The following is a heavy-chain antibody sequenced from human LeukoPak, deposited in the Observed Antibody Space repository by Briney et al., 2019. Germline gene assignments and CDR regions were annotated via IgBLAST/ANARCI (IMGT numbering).Heavy chain of an antibody. J-gene: IGHJ4*02. Sequence: GGSLRLSCEASGFTFRRHWMSWVRQAPGKGLEWVANIKQDEGQQHYIDSVKGRFSISRDNARNSFDLQMNSLRAEDTAVYYCAKARDYGDPSPDYWGQGTLVTVSS. CDR3: AKARDYGDPSPDY. CDR2: IKQDEGQQ. V-gene: IGHV3-7*01. D-gene: IGHD4-17*01. CDR1: GFTFRRHW.